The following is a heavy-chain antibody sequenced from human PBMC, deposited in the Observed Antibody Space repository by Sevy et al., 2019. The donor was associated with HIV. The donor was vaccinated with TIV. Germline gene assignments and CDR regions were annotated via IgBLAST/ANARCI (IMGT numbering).Heavy chain of an antibody. V-gene: IGHV3-48*04. CDR3: AREESCGGACYYFDH. J-gene: IGHJ4*01. CDR1: GFTFSSYS. D-gene: IGHD2-21*02. CDR2: ISSSSSTI. Sequence: GGSLRLSCAASGFTFSSYSMNWVRQAPGKGLEWVSYISSSSSTIYYADSVKGRFTISRDNAKNSLYLEMNSLRIEDTASYFCAREESCGGACYYFDHWGHGILVTVSS.